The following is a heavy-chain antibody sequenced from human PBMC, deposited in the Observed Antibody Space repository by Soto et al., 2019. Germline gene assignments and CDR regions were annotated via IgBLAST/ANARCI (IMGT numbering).Heavy chain of an antibody. CDR3: ARTVTNAYYYYMDV. CDR1: GGSISSGGYY. J-gene: IGHJ6*03. Sequence: SETLSLTCTVSGGSISSGGYYWSWIRQHPGKGLEWIGYIYYSGSTYYNPSLKSRVTISVHTSENQFSLKLSSVAAADTAVYYCARTVTNAYYYYMDVWGKGTTVTVSS. CDR2: IYYSGST. D-gene: IGHD4-4*01. V-gene: IGHV4-31*03.